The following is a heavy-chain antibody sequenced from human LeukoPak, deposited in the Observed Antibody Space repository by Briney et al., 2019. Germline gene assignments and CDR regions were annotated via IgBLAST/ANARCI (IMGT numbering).Heavy chain of an antibody. CDR2: INPNSGGT. Sequence: ASVNVSCKSSGYTFTGYNINWLRQAPGQGPEWMGWINPNSGGTNYAQKFQGRVTMTRDTSISTAYMELSRLRSDDTAVYYCARDGHFDHWGQGTLVTVSS. V-gene: IGHV1-2*02. CDR1: GYTFTGYN. J-gene: IGHJ4*02. CDR3: ARDGHFDH.